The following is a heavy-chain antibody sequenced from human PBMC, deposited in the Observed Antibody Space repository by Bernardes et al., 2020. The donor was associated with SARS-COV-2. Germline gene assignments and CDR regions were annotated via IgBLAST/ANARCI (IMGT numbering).Heavy chain of an antibody. CDR3: ATGSPVAGTAGDWFDP. V-gene: IGHV1-24*01. D-gene: IGHD6-19*01. CDR2: FDPEDGET. Sequence: ASMKVSCKVSGYTLTELSMHWVRQAPGQGLEWMGGFDPEDGETIYAQKFQGRVTMTEDTSTDTAYMELSSLRSEDTAVYYCATGSPVAGTAGDWFDPWGQGTLVTVSS. J-gene: IGHJ5*02. CDR1: GYTLTELS.